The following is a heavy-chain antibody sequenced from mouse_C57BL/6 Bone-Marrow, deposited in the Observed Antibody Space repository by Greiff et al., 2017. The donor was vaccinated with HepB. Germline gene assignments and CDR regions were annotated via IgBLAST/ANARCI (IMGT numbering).Heavy chain of an antibody. Sequence: EVKLMESGGGLVQPGGSLSLSCAASGFTFTDYYMSWVRQPPGKALEWLGFIRNKANGYTTEYSASVKGRFTISRDNSQSILYLQMNALRAEDSATYYCARLDYYGSKAWFAYWGQGTLVTVSA. CDR2: IRNKANGYTT. CDR1: GFTFTDYY. J-gene: IGHJ3*01. D-gene: IGHD1-1*01. CDR3: ARLDYYGSKAWFAY. V-gene: IGHV7-3*01.